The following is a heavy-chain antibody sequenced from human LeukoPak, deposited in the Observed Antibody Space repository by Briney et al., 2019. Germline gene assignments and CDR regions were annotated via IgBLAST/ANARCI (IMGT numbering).Heavy chain of an antibody. J-gene: IGHJ5*02. CDR2: ISSSSSYI. V-gene: IGHV3-21*01. CDR3: ANGGFDP. CDR1: GFPFSNYW. Sequence: GGSLRLSCAASGFPFSNYWMSWVRQAPGKGLEWVSSISSSSSYIYYADSVKGRFTISRDNAKNSLYLQMNSLRAEDTAVYYCANGGFDPWGQGTLVTVSS.